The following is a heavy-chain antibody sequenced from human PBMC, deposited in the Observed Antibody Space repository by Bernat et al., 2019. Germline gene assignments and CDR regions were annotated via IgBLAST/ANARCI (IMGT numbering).Heavy chain of an antibody. CDR3: ARDNSGYFDY. J-gene: IGHJ4*02. D-gene: IGHD3-22*01. CDR2: IWYDGSNK. V-gene: IGHV3-33*01. Sequence: QVHLVESGGGVVQPGRSLRLSCAASGFIFGGFGMHWARQAPGKGLEWVAVIWYDGSNKYYVDSVKGRFTISRDNSKNTLHLQMNSLRAEDTALYYCARDNSGYFDYWGQGTLVTVST. CDR1: GFIFGGFG.